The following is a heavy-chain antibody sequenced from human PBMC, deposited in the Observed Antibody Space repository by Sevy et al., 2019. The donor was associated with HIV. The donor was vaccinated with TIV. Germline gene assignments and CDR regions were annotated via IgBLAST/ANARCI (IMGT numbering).Heavy chain of an antibody. D-gene: IGHD6-19*01. CDR1: GFTFEDYA. Sequence: GGSLRLSCAGSGFTFEDYALHGVRQAPRQGLEWVAGINWNSGSLDYADSVKGRFTISRDDAKNSLYLQMDTLRTEDTALYYCAKTPMTEAAPYFDFWGQGTLVTVSS. CDR3: AKTPMTEAAPYFDF. CDR2: INWNSGSL. J-gene: IGHJ4*02. V-gene: IGHV3-9*01.